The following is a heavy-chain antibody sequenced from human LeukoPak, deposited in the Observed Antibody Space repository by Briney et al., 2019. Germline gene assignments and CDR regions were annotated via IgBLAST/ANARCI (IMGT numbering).Heavy chain of an antibody. D-gene: IGHD2-2*01. V-gene: IGHV3-74*01. CDR2: ISTDGSST. Sequence: PGGSLRLSCAASGFTFSSYWMHWDRQAAGKGLMWVSRISTDGSSTSYADFVKGRFTISRDNAKNTLFLQMNSLRAEDTAVYYCARGASVVVPAAIRLDWGQGTLVTVSS. CDR3: ARGASVVVPAAIRLD. CDR1: GFTFSSYW. J-gene: IGHJ4*02.